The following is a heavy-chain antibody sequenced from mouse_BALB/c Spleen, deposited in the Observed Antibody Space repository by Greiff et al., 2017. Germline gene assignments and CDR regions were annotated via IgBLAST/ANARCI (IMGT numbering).Heavy chain of an antibody. D-gene: IGHD3-1*01. Sequence: EVKLVESGPGLVKPSQSLSLTCTVTGYSITSDYAWNWIRQFPGNKLEWMGYISYSGSTSYNPSLKSRISITRDTSKNQFFLQLNSVTTEDTATYYCARSGSGYVWFAYWGQGTLVTVSA. CDR3: ARSGSGYVWFAY. CDR1: GYSITSDYA. V-gene: IGHV3-2*02. CDR2: ISYSGST. J-gene: IGHJ3*01.